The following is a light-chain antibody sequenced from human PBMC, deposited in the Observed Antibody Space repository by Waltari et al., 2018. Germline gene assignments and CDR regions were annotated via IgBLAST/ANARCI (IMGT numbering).Light chain of an antibody. Sequence: ERVMTQSPATLSMSPGERVTLSCRASQSVSNTLAWYQQKPGQAPRLLIYAASTRATGVPARFSGSGSGTEFTLTISSLQSEDFAVYYCQQFNSWPFTFGGGTRVEIK. CDR1: QSVSNT. CDR2: AAS. J-gene: IGKJ4*01. CDR3: QQFNSWPFT. V-gene: IGKV3-15*01.